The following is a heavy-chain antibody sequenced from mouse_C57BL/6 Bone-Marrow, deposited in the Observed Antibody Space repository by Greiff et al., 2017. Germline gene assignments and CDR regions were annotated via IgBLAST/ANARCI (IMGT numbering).Heavy chain of an antibody. CDR3: ASPNWDGAMDY. V-gene: IGHV1-69*01. CDR2: IDPSDSYT. J-gene: IGHJ4*01. Sequence: QVQLQQPGAELVMPGASVKLSCKASGYTFTSYWMHWVKQRPGQGLEWIGEIDPSDSYTNYNQKFKGKSTLTVDKSSSPAYMQLSSLTSEDSAVYYCASPNWDGAMDYWGQGTSVTVSS. CDR1: GYTFTSYW. D-gene: IGHD4-1*02.